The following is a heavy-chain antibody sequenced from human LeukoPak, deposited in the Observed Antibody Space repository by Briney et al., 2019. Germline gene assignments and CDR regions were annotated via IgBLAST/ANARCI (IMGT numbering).Heavy chain of an antibody. D-gene: IGHD4/OR15-4a*01. CDR2: INHSGSA. J-gene: IGHJ5*02. CDR3: ARGTPNNP. Sequence: SETLSLTCAVSGGSFSGYYWTWIRQPPGKGLEWIGEINHSGSANYNPSLKSRVTISLDTSKNQFSLKLSSVTAADTAVYYCARGTPNNPWGQGTLVTVSS. CDR1: GGSFSGYY. V-gene: IGHV4-34*01.